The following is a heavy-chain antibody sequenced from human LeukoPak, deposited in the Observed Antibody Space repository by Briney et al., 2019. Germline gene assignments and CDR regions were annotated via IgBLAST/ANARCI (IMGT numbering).Heavy chain of an antibody. V-gene: IGHV4-61*02. CDR1: GGSISTGSYY. CDR2: IFTSGST. D-gene: IGHD3-22*01. CDR3: ARGSFTMIPTEFDH. Sequence: SETLSLTCTVSGGSISTGSYYWTWIRQPAGKGLEWIGRIFTSGSTNYNPSLKSRVTISVDTSKTQFSLKLSSVTAADTAVYYCARGSFTMIPTEFDHWGQGTLVTVSS. J-gene: IGHJ4*02.